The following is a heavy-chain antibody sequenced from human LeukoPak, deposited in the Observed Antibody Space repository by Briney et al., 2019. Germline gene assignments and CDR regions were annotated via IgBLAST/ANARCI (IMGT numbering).Heavy chain of an antibody. J-gene: IGHJ6*02. D-gene: IGHD2-8*02. V-gene: IGHV3-74*01. CDR2: IDPDGSTT. Sequence: GGSLRLSCAASGFTLSDYWMHWVRQVPGEGLVWVSRIDPDGSTTNYADSVKGRFTTSRDNAKNTLYLQMNSLRAEDTALYYCTRVQAGRSGLMDVWGRGTTVTVSS. CDR3: TRVQAGRSGLMDV. CDR1: GFTLSDYW.